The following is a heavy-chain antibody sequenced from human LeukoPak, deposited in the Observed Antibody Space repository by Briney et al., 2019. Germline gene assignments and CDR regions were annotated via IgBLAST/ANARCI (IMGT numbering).Heavy chain of an antibody. Sequence: ASVKVSCKASGYTFTGYYMHWVRQAPGQGLEWMGWINPNSGGTNYAQKFQGRVTMTRDMSISTAYMELSRLRSDDTAVYYCARTILLPYYGAFDIWGQGTMVTVSS. CDR3: ARTILLPYYGAFDI. CDR1: GYTFTGYY. V-gene: IGHV1-2*02. D-gene: IGHD2-15*01. CDR2: INPNSGGT. J-gene: IGHJ3*02.